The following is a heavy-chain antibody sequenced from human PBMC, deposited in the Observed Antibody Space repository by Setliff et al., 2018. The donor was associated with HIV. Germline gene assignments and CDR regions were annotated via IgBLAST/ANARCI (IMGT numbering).Heavy chain of an antibody. D-gene: IGHD1-20*01. Sequence: PSETLSLTCTVPGGSISSDYWSWIRQPPGKGLEWIGYAHYTERTNYNPSLKSRVTISVDTSKNQFTLNLKSVTAADTAVYYCATGRRYGLFNPWGQGTLVTVSS. V-gene: IGHV4-59*01. CDR1: GGSISSDY. CDR3: ATGRRYGLFNP. CDR2: AHYTERT. J-gene: IGHJ5*02.